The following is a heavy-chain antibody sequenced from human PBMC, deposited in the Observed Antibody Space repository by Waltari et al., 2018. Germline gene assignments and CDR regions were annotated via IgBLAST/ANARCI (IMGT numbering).Heavy chain of an antibody. V-gene: IGHV4-4*07. D-gene: IGHD3-3*01. CDR2: IYTSGST. CDR3: ARVPYYDFWSGPYWYFDL. Sequence: QVQLQESGPGLVKPSETLSLTCTVSGGSISSYYWSWIRQPAGKGLEWIGRIYTSGSTNYNPSLKSRVTKSVDTSKNQFSLKLSSVTAADTAVYYCARVPYYDFWSGPYWYFDLWGRGTLVTVSS. J-gene: IGHJ2*01. CDR1: GGSISSYY.